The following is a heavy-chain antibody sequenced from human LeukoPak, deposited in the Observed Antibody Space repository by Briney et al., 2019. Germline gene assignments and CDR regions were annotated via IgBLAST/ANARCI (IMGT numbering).Heavy chain of an antibody. V-gene: IGHV3-48*01. D-gene: IGHD1-26*01. CDR2: ISSSSSTI. Sequence: GGSLRLSCAASGFTFSSYSMNWVRRAPGKGLEWVSYISSSSSTIYYADSVKGRFTISRDNSKNTLYLQMNSLRAEDTAVYYCAKVRGSYYRPFDYWGQGTLVTVSS. CDR3: AKVRGSYYRPFDY. CDR1: GFTFSSYS. J-gene: IGHJ4*02.